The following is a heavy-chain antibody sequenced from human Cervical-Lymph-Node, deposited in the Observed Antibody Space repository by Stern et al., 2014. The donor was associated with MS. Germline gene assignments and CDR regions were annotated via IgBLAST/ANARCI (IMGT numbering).Heavy chain of an antibody. Sequence: EVQLVESGGGLVKPGGSLRLSCAASGFTFSSYNMNWVRQAPGTGLEWVSSITSTGYRYNADSLKGRFTISRDNAKNSLYLHMNSLRAEDTAVYYCARDDLRSYYGMDVWGQGTTVTVSS. J-gene: IGHJ6*02. CDR2: ITSTGYR. V-gene: IGHV3-21*01. CDR3: ARDDLRSYYGMDV. CDR1: GFTFSSYN.